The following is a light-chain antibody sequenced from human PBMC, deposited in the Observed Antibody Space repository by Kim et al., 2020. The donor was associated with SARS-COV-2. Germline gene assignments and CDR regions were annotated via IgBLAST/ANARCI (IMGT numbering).Light chain of an antibody. J-gene: IGLJ2*01. V-gene: IGLV2-14*03. CDR1: SSDVGGYNY. CDR3: SSYTSNSTLVV. Sequence: QSALTQSASVSGSPGQSITISCTGTSSDVGGYNYVSWYQQHPGKAPKLMIYDVSNRPSGVSNRFSGSKSGNTASLTISGLQAEDEADYYCSSYTSNSTLVVFGGGTQLTVL. CDR2: DVS.